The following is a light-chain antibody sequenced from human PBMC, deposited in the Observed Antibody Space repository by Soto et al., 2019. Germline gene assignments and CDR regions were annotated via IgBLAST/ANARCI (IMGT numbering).Light chain of an antibody. J-gene: IGLJ2*01. Sequence: QSVLTQPASVSGSPGQSITISCTGTSSDAGTYNYVSWYQQHPGKAPKLMIFDVSSRPSGVSNRFSGSKSGNTASLTISGLQAEDEADYSCSSYTTSSTVVFGGGTKVTVL. V-gene: IGLV2-14*03. CDR2: DVS. CDR1: SSDAGTYNY. CDR3: SSYTTSSTVV.